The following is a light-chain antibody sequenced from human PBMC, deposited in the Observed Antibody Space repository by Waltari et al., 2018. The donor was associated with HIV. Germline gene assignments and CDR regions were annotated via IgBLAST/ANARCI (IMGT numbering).Light chain of an antibody. J-gene: IGKJ3*01. Sequence: DIQMTQSPSSLSASVGDSVTIACRASQTISSYLNWYQQKPGKAPTLLISAASTLQSGVPSRFSGSVSGAEFTLTISNLQPEDFATYYCQQSYSSPLTFGPGTKVDVK. CDR2: AAS. CDR3: QQSYSSPLT. V-gene: IGKV1-39*01. CDR1: QTISSY.